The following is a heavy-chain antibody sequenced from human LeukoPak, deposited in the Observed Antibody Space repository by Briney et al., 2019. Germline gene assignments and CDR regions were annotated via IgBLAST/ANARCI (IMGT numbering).Heavy chain of an antibody. D-gene: IGHD3-10*01. CDR2: ISTSSSSI. V-gene: IGHV3-48*02. Sequence: PGVSVRLSCAASGFTFSNAWMTWVRQAPGKGLEWVSYISTSSSSIYYADSVKGRFTISRDNAKNSLYLQMSSLRDDDTAVYFCARSRGVSDYWGQGTLVTVSA. CDR1: GFTFSNAW. J-gene: IGHJ4*02. CDR3: ARSRGVSDY.